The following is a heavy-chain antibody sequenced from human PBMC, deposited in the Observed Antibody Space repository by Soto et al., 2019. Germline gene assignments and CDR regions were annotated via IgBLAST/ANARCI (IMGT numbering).Heavy chain of an antibody. CDR3: AGQPTTADIDLWFDA. D-gene: IGHD2-15*01. CDR2: IFYSGST. J-gene: IGHJ5*02. Sequence: SETLSLTCNVSGGSISSSRSYWAWIRQPPGKGLGWIANIFYSGSTYYNPSLASRVTVSAATTKNQFSLKLSSVTAEDTAVYYCAGQPTTADIDLWFDAWGEGTMVTVPQ. V-gene: IGHV4-39*01. CDR1: GGSISSSRSY.